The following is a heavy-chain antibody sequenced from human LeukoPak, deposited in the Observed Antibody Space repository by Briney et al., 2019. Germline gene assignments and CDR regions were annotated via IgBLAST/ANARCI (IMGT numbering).Heavy chain of an antibody. D-gene: IGHD3-10*01. Sequence: PSETLSLTCTVSGGSISSYYWSWIRQPPGKGLEWTGYIYYSGSTYYGPSLKSRLTISLDTSRNQFSLKLNSVTAADTAVYYCAKSNGYGLIDIWGQGTMVTVSS. V-gene: IGHV4-59*12. CDR2: IYYSGST. CDR3: AKSNGYGLIDI. CDR1: GGSISSYY. J-gene: IGHJ3*02.